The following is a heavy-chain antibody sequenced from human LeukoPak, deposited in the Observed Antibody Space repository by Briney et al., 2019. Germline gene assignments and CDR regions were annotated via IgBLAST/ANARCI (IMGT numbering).Heavy chain of an antibody. Sequence: SVTLSLTCTVSGGSISSYYWSWIRQPPGKGLEWIGYIYYSGSTDYNPSLKSRVTISIDTSRNQFSLRLSSMTAADTAVYYCARNPITLVRGGNWFDPWGQGTLVTVSS. D-gene: IGHD3-10*01. CDR3: ARNPITLVRGGNWFDP. CDR1: GGSISSYY. CDR2: IYYSGST. J-gene: IGHJ5*02. V-gene: IGHV4-59*01.